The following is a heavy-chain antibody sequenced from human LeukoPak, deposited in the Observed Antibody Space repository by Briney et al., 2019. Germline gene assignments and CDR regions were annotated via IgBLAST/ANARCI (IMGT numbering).Heavy chain of an antibody. Sequence: SVEVSCKASGGTFSSYAITWVRQAPGQGLEWMGRIIPIFGTANYAQKFQGRVTITADKSTSTAYMELSSLRSEDTAVYYCARDLAYCGGDCYPGGDYWGQGTLVTVSS. D-gene: IGHD2-21*02. CDR1: GGTFSSYA. CDR3: ARDLAYCGGDCYPGGDY. J-gene: IGHJ4*02. CDR2: IIPIFGTA. V-gene: IGHV1-69*06.